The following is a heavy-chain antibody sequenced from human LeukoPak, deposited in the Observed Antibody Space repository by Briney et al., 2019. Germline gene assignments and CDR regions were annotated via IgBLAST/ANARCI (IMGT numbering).Heavy chain of an antibody. V-gene: IGHV4-61*01. CDR3: ARDIYDYVWGSYPL. Sequence: PSETLSLTCTVSGGSISSGSYYWSWIRQPPGKGLEWIGYIYYSGSTNYNPSLKSRVTISVDTPKNQFSLKLSSVTAADTAVYYCARDIYDYVWGSYPLWGQGTLVTVSS. J-gene: IGHJ4*02. CDR1: GGSISSGSYY. D-gene: IGHD3-16*02. CDR2: IYYSGST.